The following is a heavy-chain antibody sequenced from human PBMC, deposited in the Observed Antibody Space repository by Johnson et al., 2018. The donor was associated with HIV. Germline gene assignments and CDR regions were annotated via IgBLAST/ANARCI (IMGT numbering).Heavy chain of an antibody. V-gene: IGHV3-30*03. CDR3: ARERRAGVKGAFDI. J-gene: IGHJ3*02. D-gene: IGHD2-21*01. CDR2: ISYDGSNK. CDR1: EFTVSSNY. Sequence: QVLLVESGGGVVQPGRSLRLSCAASEFTVSSNYMSWVRQAPGKGLEWVAVISYDGSNKYYADSVKGRFTISRDNSKNTLYLQMNSLRAEDTAVYYWARERRAGVKGAFDIWGQGTMVTVSS.